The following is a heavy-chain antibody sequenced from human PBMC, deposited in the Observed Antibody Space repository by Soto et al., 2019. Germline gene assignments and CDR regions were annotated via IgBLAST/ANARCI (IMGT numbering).Heavy chain of an antibody. CDR2: IYHSGRT. CDR1: GGSISSGGYS. D-gene: IGHD6-13*01. CDR3: ARTEVPESSSWHPCDP. Sequence: PSETLSLTCAVSGGSISSGGYSWSWIRQPPGKGLEWIGYIYHSGRTYYNPSLKSRVTISVDRSKNQFSLKLISVTAADTAVYYCARTEVPESSSWHPCDPWGQGTLVTVSS. J-gene: IGHJ5*02. V-gene: IGHV4-30-2*01.